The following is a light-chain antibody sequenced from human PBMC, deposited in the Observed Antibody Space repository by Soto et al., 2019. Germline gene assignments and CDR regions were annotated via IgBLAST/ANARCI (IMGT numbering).Light chain of an antibody. J-gene: IGKJ1*01. CDR3: QQSYSTPRT. CDR2: AAS. Sequence: DIQLIQSPSSLSASVGDRVTITCRANENMTRYLNWYQQKPGKAPKLLIYAASNLQSGVPSRFSGSGSGADFILTISSLQPEDSATYYCQQSYSTPRTFGQGTKVEVK. V-gene: IGKV1-39*01. CDR1: ENMTRY.